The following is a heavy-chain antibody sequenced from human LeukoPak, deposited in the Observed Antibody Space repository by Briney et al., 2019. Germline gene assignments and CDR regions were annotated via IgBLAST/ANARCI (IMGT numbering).Heavy chain of an antibody. CDR1: GFTFRNYA. D-gene: IGHD1-26*01. V-gene: IGHV3-23*01. J-gene: IGHJ6*01. CDR2: ISGSGGST. CDR3: AKMKGHPLPKYYMDV. Sequence: PGGSLRLSCTASGFTFRNYAMTWVRQAPGKGLEFVSAISGSGGSTYYADSVKGRFTIARDNSNNTLYLQMNSLRAEDTAVYYCAKMKGHPLPKYYMDVWGQGTTVTVSS.